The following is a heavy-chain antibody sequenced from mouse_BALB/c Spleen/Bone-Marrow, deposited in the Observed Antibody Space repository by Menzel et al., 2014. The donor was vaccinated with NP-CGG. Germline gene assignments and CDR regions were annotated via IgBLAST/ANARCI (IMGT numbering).Heavy chain of an antibody. CDR2: FHPYDDET. J-gene: IGHJ2*01. CDR3: GRGAYGLFDY. V-gene: IGHV1-47*01. CDR1: GYPFTTYP. Sequence: VQLQESGAALVGPGASVKMSCKAFGYPFTTYPIEWMRQNHGKSLEWIGNFHPYDDETKYNVQFKGKANLTVDKSSTTVYLELSRLTSDDSAIYYCGRGAYGLFDYWGQGTTLTVSS. D-gene: IGHD6-5*01.